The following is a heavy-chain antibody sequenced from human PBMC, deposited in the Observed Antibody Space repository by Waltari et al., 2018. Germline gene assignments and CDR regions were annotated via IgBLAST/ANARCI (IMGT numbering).Heavy chain of an antibody. J-gene: IGHJ3*02. CDR3: AKVVKYPDAFDI. CDR1: GLRFSGTG. Sequence: QVQLVESGGGVVQPGGSLRLSCAASGLRFSGTGMNGVRQAPGKGLEWVAFIRYDGSNKYYADSVKGRFTISRDNSKNTLYLQMNSLRAEDTAVYYCAKVVKYPDAFDIWGQGTMVTVSS. D-gene: IGHD2-2*01. V-gene: IGHV3-30*02. CDR2: IRYDGSNK.